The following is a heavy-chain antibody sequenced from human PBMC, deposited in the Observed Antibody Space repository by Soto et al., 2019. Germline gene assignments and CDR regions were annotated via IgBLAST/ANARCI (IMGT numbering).Heavy chain of an antibody. Sequence: PSETLSLTCTVSGGSISSYYWSWIRQPPGKGLEWIGYIYYSGSTNYNPSLKSRVTISVDTSKNQFSLKLSSVTAADTAVYYCAREVKNPYYYYYYMDVWGKGTTVTVSS. CDR3: AREVKNPYYYYYYMDV. J-gene: IGHJ6*03. D-gene: IGHD3-10*01. V-gene: IGHV4-59*01. CDR1: GGSISSYY. CDR2: IYYSGST.